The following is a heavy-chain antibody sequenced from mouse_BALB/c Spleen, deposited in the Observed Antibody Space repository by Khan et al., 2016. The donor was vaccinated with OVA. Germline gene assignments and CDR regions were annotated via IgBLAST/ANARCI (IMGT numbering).Heavy chain of an antibody. Sequence: EVELVESGGGLVKPGGSLKLSCAASGFTFSSYAMSWVRQSPEKRLEWVAEISSGGSYTYYPDTVTGRFTISRDNAKNTLYLEMSSLRSEDTAMYSCARLLRRPAWFAYWGQGTLVTVSA. CDR2: ISSGGSYT. D-gene: IGHD1-1*01. CDR3: ARLLRRPAWFAY. J-gene: IGHJ3*01. V-gene: IGHV5-9-4*01. CDR1: GFTFSSYA.